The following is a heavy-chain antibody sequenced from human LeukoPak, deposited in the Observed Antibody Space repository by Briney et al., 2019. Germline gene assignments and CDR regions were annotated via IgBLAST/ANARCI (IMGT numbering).Heavy chain of an antibody. CDR1: GYTFTGYY. Sequence: SCKASGYTFTGYYMHWVRQAPGKGLEWVAGISYDGSKEYYADSVKGRFTISRDNSKNTLYLQVNSLRVEDTAVYYCARGRGGSSSNWSFPVFVYWGQGTLVTVSS. V-gene: IGHV3-30*03. J-gene: IGHJ4*02. CDR3: ARGRGGSSSNWSFPVFVY. D-gene: IGHD6-13*01. CDR2: ISYDGSKE.